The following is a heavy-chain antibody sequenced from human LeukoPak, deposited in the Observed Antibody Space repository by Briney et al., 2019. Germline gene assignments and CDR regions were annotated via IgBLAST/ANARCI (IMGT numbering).Heavy chain of an antibody. CDR3: ARGPLPWYDFWSGYYTNWFDP. J-gene: IGHJ5*02. CDR2: ISAYNGNT. D-gene: IGHD3-3*01. V-gene: IGHV1-18*01. Sequence: ASVTVSCKASGYTFTSYGISWVRQAPGHGLEWMGWISAYNGNTNYPQKLQGRVTMTTDTSTSTAYMELRSLRSDDTAVYYCARGPLPWYDFWSGYYTNWFDPWGQGTLVTVSS. CDR1: GYTFTSYG.